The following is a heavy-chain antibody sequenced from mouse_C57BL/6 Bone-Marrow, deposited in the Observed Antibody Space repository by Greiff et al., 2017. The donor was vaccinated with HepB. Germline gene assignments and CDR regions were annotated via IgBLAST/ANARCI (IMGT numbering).Heavy chain of an antibody. CDR1: GYTFTDYE. CDR3: TRECITTVVSYYFDY. Sequence: QVQPKQSGAELVRPGASVTLSCKASGYTFTDYEMHWVKQTPVHGLEWIGAIDPETGGTAYNQKFKGKAILTADKSSSTAYMELRSLTSEDSAVYYCTRECITTVVSYYFDYWGQGTTLTVSS. V-gene: IGHV1-15*01. J-gene: IGHJ2*01. D-gene: IGHD1-1*01. CDR2: IDPETGGT.